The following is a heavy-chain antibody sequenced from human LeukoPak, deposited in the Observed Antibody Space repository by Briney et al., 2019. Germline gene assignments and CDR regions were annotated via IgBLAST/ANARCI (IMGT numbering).Heavy chain of an antibody. CDR1: GFTFSYYG. CDR3: AKDLMRDRWFGES. Sequence: GGSLRLSCAASGFTFSYYGMHWVRQAPGKGLEWVAFIRYDGNDKFYSASVKGRFTISRDTSRNTLYLQMNSLRLDDTAVYYCAKDLMRDRWFGESWGQGTLVTVSS. J-gene: IGHJ5*02. V-gene: IGHV3-30*02. D-gene: IGHD3-10*01. CDR2: IRYDGNDK.